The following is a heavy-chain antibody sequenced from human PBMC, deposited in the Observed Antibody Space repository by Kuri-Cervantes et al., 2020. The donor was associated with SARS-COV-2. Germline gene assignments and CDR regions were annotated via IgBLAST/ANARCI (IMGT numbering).Heavy chain of an antibody. CDR3: ARLAIAAGGFLDY. V-gene: IGHV4-38-2*02. Sequence: SETLSLTCTVSGYSISSGYYWGWIRQPPGKGLEWIGSIYHSGSTYYNPSLKSRVTISVDTSKNQFSLKLSSVTAADTAAYYCARLAIAAGGFLDYWGQGNLVNVSS. CDR1: GYSISSGYY. J-gene: IGHJ4*01. CDR2: IYHSGST. D-gene: IGHD6-25*01.